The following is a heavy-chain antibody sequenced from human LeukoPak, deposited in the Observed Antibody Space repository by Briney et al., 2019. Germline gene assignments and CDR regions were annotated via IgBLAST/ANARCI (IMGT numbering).Heavy chain of an antibody. D-gene: IGHD3-10*01. CDR1: GRSFSGYY. CDR2: INHSGST. CDR3: ARGRRVRGVPYYYMDV. J-gene: IGHJ6*03. V-gene: IGHV4-34*01. Sequence: SETLSLTCAVYGRSFSGYYWSWIRQPPGKGLEWIGEINHSGSTNYNPSLKSRVTISVDTSKNQSSLKLSSVTAADTAVYYCARGRRVRGVPYYYMDVWGKGTTVTVSS.